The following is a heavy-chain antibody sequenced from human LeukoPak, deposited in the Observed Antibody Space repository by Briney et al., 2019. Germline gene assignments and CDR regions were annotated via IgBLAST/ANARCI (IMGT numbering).Heavy chain of an antibody. CDR2: IWYDGSNE. Sequence: PGGSLRLSCAASGFXFSSYDFHWVRQAPGKGREWVAVIWYDGSNEYYADSVKGRFTISRDNSKNTLYLQMNSLRADDTAVYYCARGRYTSSPYFDYWGQGALVTVSS. CDR3: ARGRYTSSPYFDY. D-gene: IGHD6-6*01. J-gene: IGHJ4*02. CDR1: GFXFSSYD. V-gene: IGHV3-33*01.